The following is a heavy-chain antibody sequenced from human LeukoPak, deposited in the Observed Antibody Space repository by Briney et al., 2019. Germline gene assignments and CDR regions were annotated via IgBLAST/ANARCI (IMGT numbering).Heavy chain of an antibody. CDR3: ARLTRYSSSWPFSFDY. CDR2: IYPGDSDT. CDR1: GYSFTISW. D-gene: IGHD6-13*01. V-gene: IGHV5-51*01. J-gene: IGHJ4*02. Sequence: GESLKISCKGSGYSFTISWIGWVRQLPGQGLEWMGIIYPGDSDTRYSPSFQGQVTLSADKYISTAYLQWSSLKASDTAMYCCARLTRYSSSWPFSFDYWGQGTLVTVSS.